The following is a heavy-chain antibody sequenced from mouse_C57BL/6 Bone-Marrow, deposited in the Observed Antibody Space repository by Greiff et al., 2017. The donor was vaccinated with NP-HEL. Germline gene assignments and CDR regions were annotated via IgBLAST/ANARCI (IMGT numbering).Heavy chain of an antibody. CDR1: GYTFTSYW. D-gene: IGHD2-12*01. CDR3: ARKAYYSEGYYFDY. J-gene: IGHJ2*01. Sequence: VKLQQPGTELVKPGASVKLSCKASGYTFTSYWMHWVKQRPGQGLEWIGNINPSNGGTNYNEKFKSKATLTVDKSSSTAYMQLSSLTSEDSAVYYCARKAYYSEGYYFDYWGQGTTLTVSS. V-gene: IGHV1-53*01. CDR2: INPSNGGT.